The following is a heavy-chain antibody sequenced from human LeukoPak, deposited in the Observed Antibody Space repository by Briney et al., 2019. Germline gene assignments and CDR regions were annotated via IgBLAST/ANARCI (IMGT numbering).Heavy chain of an antibody. D-gene: IGHD2-15*01. CDR2: INWNGGST. CDR1: GFTFDDYG. CDR3: ARVVGYCSGGSCLPLD. Sequence: GGSLRLSCAASGFTFDDYGMSWVRQAPGKGLESGSGINWNGGSTGYADSVKGRFTISSDNAKNSLYLQTNSLRAEDTALYYCARVVGYCSGGSCLPLDLGQGTPVTVSS. V-gene: IGHV3-20*04. J-gene: IGHJ4*02.